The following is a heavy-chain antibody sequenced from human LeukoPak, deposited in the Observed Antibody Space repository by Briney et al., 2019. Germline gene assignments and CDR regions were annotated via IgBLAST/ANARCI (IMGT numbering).Heavy chain of an antibody. D-gene: IGHD3-9*01. J-gene: IGHJ4*02. CDR2: ISWNSGSI. Sequence: PGRSLRLSCAASGFTFDDYAMHWVRQAPGKGLEWVSGISWNSGSIGYADSVKGRFTISRDNAKNSLYLQMNSLRAEDTALYYCAKAGSYDILTGYYRWGQETLVTVSS. CDR3: AKAGSYDILTGYYR. V-gene: IGHV3-9*01. CDR1: GFTFDDYA.